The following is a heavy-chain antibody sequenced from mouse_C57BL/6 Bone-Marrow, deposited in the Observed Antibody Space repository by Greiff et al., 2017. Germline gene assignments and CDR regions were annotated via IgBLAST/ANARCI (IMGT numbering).Heavy chain of an antibody. V-gene: IGHV1-15*01. CDR1: GYTFTDYE. CDR3: TSPDWYFDV. J-gene: IGHJ1*03. CDR2: IDPETGGT. Sequence: QVHVKQSGAELVRPGASVTLSCKASGYTFTDYEMHWVKQTPVHGLEWIGAIDPETGGTAYNQKFKGKAILTADKSSSTAYMELRSLTSEDSAVYYCTSPDWYFDVWGTGTTVTVSS.